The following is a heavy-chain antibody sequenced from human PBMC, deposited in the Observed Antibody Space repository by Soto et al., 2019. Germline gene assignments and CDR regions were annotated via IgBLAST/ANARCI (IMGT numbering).Heavy chain of an antibody. J-gene: IGHJ6*02. CDR2: ISYDGSNK. Sequence: SVGSLRLSCAASGFTFSSYGMHWVRQAPGKGLEWVAVISYDGSNKYYADSVKGRFTISRDNSKNTLYLQMNSLRAEDTAVYYCAKGGVDIAARPDYYYYGMDVWGQGTTVTVSS. CDR1: GFTFSSYG. V-gene: IGHV3-30*18. CDR3: AKGGVDIAARPDYYYYGMDV. D-gene: IGHD6-6*01.